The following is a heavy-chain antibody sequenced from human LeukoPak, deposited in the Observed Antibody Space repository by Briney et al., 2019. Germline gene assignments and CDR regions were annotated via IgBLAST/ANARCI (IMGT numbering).Heavy chain of an antibody. CDR1: GFTFSSYA. CDR3: ARTRFLAWFNDY. CDR2: ISGSGGGT. V-gene: IGHV3-23*01. D-gene: IGHD3-3*01. J-gene: IGHJ4*02. Sequence: GGSLRLSCAASGFTFSSYAMSWVRQAPGKGLEWVSAISGSGGGTYYADSVKGRFTISRDNSKNTLYMQMNSLRAEDTAVYYCARTRFLAWFNDYWGQGTLVTVSS.